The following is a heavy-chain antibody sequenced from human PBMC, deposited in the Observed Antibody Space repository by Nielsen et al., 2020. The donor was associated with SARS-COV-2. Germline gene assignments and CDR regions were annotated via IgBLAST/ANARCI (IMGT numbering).Heavy chain of an antibody. D-gene: IGHD2-15*01. CDR3: VRESSTYYIDY. CDR2: MSGSSSYI. Sequence: GESLKISCAGSGFTFSDYYMSWIRQAPGKGLEWVAQMSGSSSYIHYADSVKGRFAISRDNAKSSLYLQMSSLRAEDTGVYYCVRESSTYYIDYWGQGILVTVSS. V-gene: IGHV3-11*06. CDR1: GFTFSDYY. J-gene: IGHJ4*02.